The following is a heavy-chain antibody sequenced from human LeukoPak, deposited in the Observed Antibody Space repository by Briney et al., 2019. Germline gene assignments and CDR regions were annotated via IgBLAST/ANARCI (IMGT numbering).Heavy chain of an antibody. J-gene: IGHJ6*02. CDR2: INYSGST. CDR1: GGSISSYY. V-gene: IGHV4-59*01. CDR3: ARGESKRYSGYDYYVMDV. Sequence: PSETLSLTCTVSGGSISSYYWSWIRQPPGKGLEWIGYINYSGSTNYTPSLKRRVTISVDTSKNQFSLKVSSVPAADTAVYYCARGESKRYSGYDYYVMDVWGQGTTVTVSS. D-gene: IGHD5-12*01.